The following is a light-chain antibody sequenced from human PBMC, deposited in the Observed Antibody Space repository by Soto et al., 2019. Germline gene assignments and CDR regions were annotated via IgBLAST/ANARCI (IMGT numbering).Light chain of an antibody. CDR3: QQTYSTLYT. CDR1: QNIATY. J-gene: IGKJ2*01. V-gene: IGKV1-39*01. Sequence: DIQLTQSPSSLSASVGDRVTITCRTSQNIATYLVWYQQKPGEAPKLLIYSASILQRGVPSRFSGSGSGTDFSLTISSLQPEDFATYYCQQTYSTLYTFGQGTKLDI. CDR2: SAS.